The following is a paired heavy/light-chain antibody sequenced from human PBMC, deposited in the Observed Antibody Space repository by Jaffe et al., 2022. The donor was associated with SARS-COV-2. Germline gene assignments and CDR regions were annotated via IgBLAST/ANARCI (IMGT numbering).Heavy chain of an antibody. CDR3: ARDWEELGYCSGGSCYSGYWFDP. Sequence: QVQLQESGPGLVKPSQTLSLTCTVSGGSISSGSYYWSWIRQPAGKGLEWIGRIYTSGSTNYNPSLKSRVTISVDTSKNQFSLKLSSVTAADTAVYYCARDWEELGYCSGGSCYSGYWFDPWGQGTLVTVSS. D-gene: IGHD2-15*01. CDR1: GGSISSGSYY. V-gene: IGHV4-61*02. CDR2: IYTSGST. J-gene: IGHJ5*02.
Light chain of an antibody. J-gene: IGLJ2*01. CDR1: SSDVGGYNY. V-gene: IGLV2-14*01. CDR3: SSYTSSSTLDVV. Sequence: QSALTQPASVSGSPGQSITISCTGTSSDVGGYNYVSWYQQHPGKAPKLMIYEVSNRPSGVPDRFSGSKSGNTASLTISGLQAEDEADYYCSSYTSSSTLDVVFGGGTKLTVL. CDR2: EVS.